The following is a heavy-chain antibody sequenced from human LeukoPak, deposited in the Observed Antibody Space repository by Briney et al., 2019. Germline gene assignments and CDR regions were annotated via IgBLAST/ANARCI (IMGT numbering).Heavy chain of an antibody. J-gene: IGHJ4*02. CDR1: GFSFRSYA. CDR3: ARFGSSGYGLVY. D-gene: IGHD3-22*01. V-gene: IGHV3-30*04. CDR2: ISYDGSKK. Sequence: GGSLRLSCEASGFSFRSYAMHWVRQAPGKGLEWVGVISYDGSKKYYADSVKGRFTISRDNYKNTLYLRMNSLRGEDTAVYYCARFGSSGYGLVYWGQGTLVTVSS.